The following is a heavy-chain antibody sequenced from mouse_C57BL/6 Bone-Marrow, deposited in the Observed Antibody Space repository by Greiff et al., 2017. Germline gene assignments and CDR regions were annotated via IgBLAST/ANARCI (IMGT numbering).Heavy chain of an antibody. CDR3: ARTGYGSSHDAMDY. Sequence: QVQLQQSGAELVRPGTSVKMSCKASGYTFTNYWIGWAKQRPGHGLAWIGDIYPGGGYTNYNEKFKGKATLTADKSSSTAYMQFSSLTSEDSAIYYCARTGYGSSHDAMDYWGQGTSVTVSS. CDR1: GYTFTNYW. CDR2: IYPGGGYT. J-gene: IGHJ4*01. D-gene: IGHD1-1*01. V-gene: IGHV1-63*01.